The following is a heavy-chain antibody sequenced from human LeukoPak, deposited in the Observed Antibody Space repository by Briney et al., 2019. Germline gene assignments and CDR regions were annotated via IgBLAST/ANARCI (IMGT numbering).Heavy chain of an antibody. CDR2: ISGVGSSK. D-gene: IGHD1-1*01. J-gene: IGHJ4*02. CDR3: AKRSGAPNNFDF. Sequence: GGSLTLSCAASGFTFDAHSMHWVRQAPGKGLEWVSLISGVGSSKHYADSVKGRFTISRDNSDASLYLQMRGLRSEDTAFYYCAKRSGAPNNFDFWGQGALVTVSS. V-gene: IGHV3-43*02. CDR1: GFTFDAHS.